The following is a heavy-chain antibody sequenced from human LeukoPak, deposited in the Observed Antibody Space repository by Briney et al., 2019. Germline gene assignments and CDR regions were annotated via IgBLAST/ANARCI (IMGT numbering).Heavy chain of an antibody. V-gene: IGHV4-39*07. CDR2: TYYSGST. CDR1: GGSISSSSYY. CDR3: AISSGAGY. J-gene: IGHJ4*02. D-gene: IGHD6-19*01. Sequence: SETLSLTCTVSGGSISSSSYYWGWIRQPPGKGLEWIGSTYYSGSTYYNPSLKSRVTISVDTSKNQFSLKLSSVTAADTAVYYCAISSGAGYWGQGTLVTVSS.